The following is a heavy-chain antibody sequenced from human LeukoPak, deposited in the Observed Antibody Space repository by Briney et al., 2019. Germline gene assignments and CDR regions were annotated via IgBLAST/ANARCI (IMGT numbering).Heavy chain of an antibody. CDR1: SGSISSGGYY. V-gene: IGHV4-39*01. J-gene: IGHJ4*02. CDR2: NYYSGSSHYSGST. Sequence: SSETLSLTCTVSSGSISSGGYYWSWIRQHPGKGLEWIGNNYYSGSSHYSGSTYYNPSLKSRVTISIDTSKNQFSLKRLCVADADMVFYYCARHGTGEYYIDYWGQGTLVTVPS. D-gene: IGHD7-27*01. CDR3: ARHGTGEYYIDY.